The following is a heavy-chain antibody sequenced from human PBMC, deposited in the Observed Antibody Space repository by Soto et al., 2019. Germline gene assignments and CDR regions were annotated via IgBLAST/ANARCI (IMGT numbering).Heavy chain of an antibody. CDR1: DGSFSGYY. CDR3: ARDLQYSRLFYGMDV. CDR2: IYYSGST. J-gene: IGHJ6*02. V-gene: IGHV4-34*09. D-gene: IGHD6-13*01. Sequence: SETLSLTCAVYDGSFSGYYWSWIRQPPGKGLEWIGYIYYSGSTYYNPSLKSRVTISVDTSKNQFSLKLSSVTAADTAVYYCARDLQYSRLFYGMDVWGQGTTVTVSS.